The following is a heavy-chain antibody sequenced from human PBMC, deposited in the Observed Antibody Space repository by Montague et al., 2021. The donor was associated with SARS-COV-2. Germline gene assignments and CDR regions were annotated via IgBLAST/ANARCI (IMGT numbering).Heavy chain of an antibody. V-gene: IGHV1-2*04. Sequence: SVKVSCKASGYTFTGYYMHWVRQAPGQGLEWMGWINPNSGGTNYAQKFQGWVTMTRDTSISTAYMELSRLRSDDTAVYYCARDRDLVGSSGYYGFNGMDVWGQGTTVTVSS. J-gene: IGHJ6*02. CDR2: INPNSGGT. CDR1: GYTFTGYY. CDR3: ARDRDLVGSSGYYGFNGMDV. D-gene: IGHD3-22*01.